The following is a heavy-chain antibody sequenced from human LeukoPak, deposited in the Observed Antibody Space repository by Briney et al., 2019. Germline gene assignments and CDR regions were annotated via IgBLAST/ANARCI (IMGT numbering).Heavy chain of an antibody. J-gene: IGHJ4*02. D-gene: IGHD5-12*01. CDR2: INANTGNP. CDR1: GYTFTSYG. CDR3: ARGLYSGYDGYYFDY. V-gene: IGHV7-4-1*02. Sequence: ASVKVSCKASGYTFTSYGISWVRQAPGQGLEWMGWINANTGNPTYAQGFTGRFVFSLDTSVSTAYLQISSLKAEDTAVYYCARGLYSGYDGYYFDYWGQGTLVTVSS.